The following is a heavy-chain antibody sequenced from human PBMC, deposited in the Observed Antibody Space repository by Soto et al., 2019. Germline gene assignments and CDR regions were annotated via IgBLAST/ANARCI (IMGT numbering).Heavy chain of an antibody. J-gene: IGHJ4*02. V-gene: IGHV4-38-2*01. CDR1: GYSISSGYY. D-gene: IGHD3-22*01. Sequence: PSETLSLTCAASGYSISSGYYWGWIRQPPGKGLEWIGGIYHSGSTYYNPSLKSRVTISVDTSKNQFSLKLSSVTAADTAVYYCARGLPYYYDSSGYYTRSAQYYFDYWGQGTLVTVS. CDR3: ARGLPYYYDSSGYYTRSAQYYFDY. CDR2: IYHSGST.